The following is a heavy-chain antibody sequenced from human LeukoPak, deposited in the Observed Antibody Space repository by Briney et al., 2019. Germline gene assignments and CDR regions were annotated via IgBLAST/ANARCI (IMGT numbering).Heavy chain of an antibody. CDR3: TRWTTVTTFDY. CDR2: FTGRTYWGTT. J-gene: IGHJ4*02. Sequence: PGGPLRLSCTASGFTFGDYGMRWVRQAAGKGLEWVGSFTGRTYWGTTEFATSVRGRFNISIDDSKSIAYLQMNSPTTEDTAAYYCTRWTTVTTFDYWGQGTLVAVSS. CDR1: GFTFGDYG. D-gene: IGHD4-17*01. V-gene: IGHV3-49*04.